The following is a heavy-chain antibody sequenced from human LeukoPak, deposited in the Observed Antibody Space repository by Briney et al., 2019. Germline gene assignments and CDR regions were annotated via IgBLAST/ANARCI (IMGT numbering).Heavy chain of an antibody. J-gene: IGHJ6*03. CDR3: ARELRAVFGSYYYYYMDA. CDR2: INPNSGGT. CDR1: GYTFTGYY. Sequence: ASVKVSCKASGYTFTGYYMHWVRQAPGQGLEWMGWINPNSGGTNYAQKFQGRVTMTRDTSISTAYMELSRLRSDDTAVYYCARELRAVFGSYYYYYMDAWGKGTTVTVSS. V-gene: IGHV1-2*02. D-gene: IGHD3-10*02.